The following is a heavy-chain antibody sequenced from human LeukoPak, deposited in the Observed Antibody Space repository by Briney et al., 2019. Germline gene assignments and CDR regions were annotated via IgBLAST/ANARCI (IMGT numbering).Heavy chain of an antibody. Sequence: SETLSLTCIVSGGSISSNSYYWAWIRQPPGKGLEWIGTIFYIGSTYYNPSLRSRVTISVDTSKNQFSLKLSSVTAADTAVYYCARENQEAVTAPRRGGYYYYGMDVWGQGTTVTVSS. D-gene: IGHD2-21*02. V-gene: IGHV4-39*07. CDR1: GGSISSNSYY. J-gene: IGHJ6*02. CDR3: ARENQEAVTAPRRGGYYYYGMDV. CDR2: IFYIGST.